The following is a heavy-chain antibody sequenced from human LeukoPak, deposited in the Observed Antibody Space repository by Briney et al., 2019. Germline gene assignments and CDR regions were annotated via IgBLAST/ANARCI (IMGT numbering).Heavy chain of an antibody. D-gene: IGHD5-24*01. Sequence: GGSLRLSCAASEFIFNNFAMYWVSQAPGKGLEWLAVISYDGSITYYADSVKGRFTISRDNSNNTLHLQMNSLRAEDTALYYCAREDNPLWFDPWGQGTLVIVSS. J-gene: IGHJ5*02. CDR2: ISYDGSIT. V-gene: IGHV3-30-3*01. CDR3: AREDNPLWFDP. CDR1: EFIFNNFA.